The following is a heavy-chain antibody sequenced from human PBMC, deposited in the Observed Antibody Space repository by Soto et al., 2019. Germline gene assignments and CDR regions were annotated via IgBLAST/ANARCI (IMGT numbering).Heavy chain of an antibody. Sequence: ASVKVSCKASGYTFTGSYMHWVRQAPGQGLEWMGWINPNSGGTNYARKFQGWVTMTRDTSISTAYMELSRLRSDDTAVYYCARMGIAVAGARPYGMDVWGQGTTVTVSS. D-gene: IGHD6-19*01. CDR2: INPNSGGT. CDR3: ARMGIAVAGARPYGMDV. CDR1: GYTFTGSY. J-gene: IGHJ6*02. V-gene: IGHV1-2*04.